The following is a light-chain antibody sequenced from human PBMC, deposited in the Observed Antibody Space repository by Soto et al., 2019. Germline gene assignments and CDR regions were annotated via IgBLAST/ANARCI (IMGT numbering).Light chain of an antibody. CDR3: HSYDSSRRGYV. CDR2: GNS. V-gene: IGLV1-40*01. Sequence: QSVLTQPPSVSGAPGQRVTISCTGSSSNIGAGYDVHWYQQLPGTAPKLLIYGNSNRPSGVPDRFSGSKSGPSASLAITGLQAEDEADYYCHSYDSSRRGYVFGTGTKVTVL. J-gene: IGLJ1*01. CDR1: SSNIGAGYD.